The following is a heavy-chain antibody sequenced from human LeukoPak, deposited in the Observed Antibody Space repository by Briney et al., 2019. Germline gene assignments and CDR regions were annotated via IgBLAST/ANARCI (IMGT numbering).Heavy chain of an antibody. V-gene: IGHV4-4*07. CDR2: IYTSGST. Sequence: LESLSLTCTVSGGSISSYYWSWIRQPAGKGLEWIGRIYTSGSTNYNPSLKSRVTMSVDTSKNQFSLKLSSVTAADTAVYYCARDRSSGWNAFDIWGQGTMVTVSS. CDR1: GGSISSYY. CDR3: ARDRSSGWNAFDI. J-gene: IGHJ3*02. D-gene: IGHD6-19*01.